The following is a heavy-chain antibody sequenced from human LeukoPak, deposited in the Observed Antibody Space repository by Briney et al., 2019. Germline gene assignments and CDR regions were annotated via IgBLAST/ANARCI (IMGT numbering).Heavy chain of an antibody. CDR1: GDSISSYY. J-gene: IGHJ6*02. Sequence: SETLSLTCTVSGDSISSYYWSWIRQPPGKGLEWIGYIYYSGSTNYNPSLKSRVTISVDTSKNQFSLKLSSVTAADTAVYYCARDRIAVAGWDYYYYGMDVWGQGTTVTVSS. CDR2: IYYSGST. CDR3: ARDRIAVAGWDYYYYGMDV. V-gene: IGHV4-59*01. D-gene: IGHD6-19*01.